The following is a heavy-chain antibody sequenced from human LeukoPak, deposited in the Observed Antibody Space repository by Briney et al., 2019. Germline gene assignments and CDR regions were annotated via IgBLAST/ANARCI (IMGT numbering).Heavy chain of an antibody. CDR1: GYTFTGYF. D-gene: IGHD3-22*01. J-gene: IGHJ4*02. CDR3: ARGTYYDSSAYSGVRLFDY. CDR2: INPNSGHT. V-gene: IGHV1-2*02. Sequence: ASVKVSCKASGYTFTGYFMHGVGQPPGQGLEWMGWINPNSGHTNYPQNFQDRVTMTGDTSISTAYLELTRLTSDDTAVYYCARGTYYDSSAYSGVRLFDYWGQGTLVTVSS.